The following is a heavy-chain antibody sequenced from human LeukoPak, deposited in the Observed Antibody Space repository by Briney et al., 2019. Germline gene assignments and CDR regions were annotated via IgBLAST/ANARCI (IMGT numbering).Heavy chain of an antibody. CDR3: ARAEQWPYIDY. D-gene: IGHD6-19*01. J-gene: IGHJ4*02. V-gene: IGHV3-33*01. CDR2: IWYDGSNK. CDR1: GFTFSSYG. Sequence: GGSLRLSCAASGFTFSSYGMHWVRQAPGKGLEWVAVIWYDGSNKYYADSVKGRFTISRDNSKNTLYLQMNSLRAEDTAVYYCARAEQWPYIDYWGQGTLVTVSS.